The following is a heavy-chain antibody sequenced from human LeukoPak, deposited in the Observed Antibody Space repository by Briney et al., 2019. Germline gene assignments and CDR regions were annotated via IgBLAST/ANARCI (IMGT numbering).Heavy chain of an antibody. CDR2: IYYSGST. D-gene: IGHD5-18*01. V-gene: IGHV4-39*01. J-gene: IGHJ6*02. Sequence: PSETLSLTCTVSGGSISSSSYYWGWIRQPPGKGLEWIGSIYYSGSTYYNPSLKSRVTISVDTSKNQFSLKLSSVTAADTAVYYCARIKSSGYSYGYSFYYYYYSMDVWGQGTTVTVSS. CDR1: GGSISSSSYY. CDR3: ARIKSSGYSYGYSFYYYYYSMDV.